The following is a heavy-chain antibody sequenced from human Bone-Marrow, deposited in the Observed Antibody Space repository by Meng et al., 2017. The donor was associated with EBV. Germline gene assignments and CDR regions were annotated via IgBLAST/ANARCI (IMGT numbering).Heavy chain of an antibody. CDR2: IYWDEDK. D-gene: IGHD1-26*01. Sequence: ITLKESGPTLVKPTQTLTLTCTLSGFSLSTSGVGVGWIRQPPGKAPEWLALIYWDEDKRYSPPLKSRLTITKDTSKNQVVLRMNNMDPVDTATYYCAHRRVGASFFDYWGQGTLVTVSS. CDR1: GFSLSTSGVG. J-gene: IGHJ4*02. CDR3: AHRRVGASFFDY. V-gene: IGHV2-5*02.